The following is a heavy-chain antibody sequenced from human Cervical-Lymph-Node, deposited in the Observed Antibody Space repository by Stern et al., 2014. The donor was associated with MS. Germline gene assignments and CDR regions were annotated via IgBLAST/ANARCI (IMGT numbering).Heavy chain of an antibody. V-gene: IGHV1-69*01. CDR1: GDTLINFD. CDR3: AKVSSYYYYYGMDV. CDR2: IVPIFSQS. J-gene: IGHJ6*02. Sequence: QGKLVQSGAEVKKPGSSGKVSCKDSGDTLINFDLSWVRQAPGQGLEWVGGIVPIFSQSDYAQKFQGRVTITADESTSTAYMELSSLRSDDTAVYYCAKVSSYYYYYGMDVWGQGTTVTVSS.